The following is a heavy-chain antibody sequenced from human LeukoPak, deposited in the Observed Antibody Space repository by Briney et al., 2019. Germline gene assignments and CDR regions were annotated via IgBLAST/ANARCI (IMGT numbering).Heavy chain of an antibody. CDR1: GYTFTSNY. V-gene: IGHV1-46*01. J-gene: IGHJ5*02. CDR2: ISPSGGST. CDR3: ARGKPFDYDILTGYYKGGYWFDP. Sequence: ASVKVSCKAFGYTFTSNYMHWVRQAPGQGPEWMGVISPSGGSTTYAQKFQGRVTLTRDMSTSTDYLELSSLRSEDTAVYYCARGKPFDYDILTGYYKGGYWFDPWGQGTLVTVSS. D-gene: IGHD3-9*01.